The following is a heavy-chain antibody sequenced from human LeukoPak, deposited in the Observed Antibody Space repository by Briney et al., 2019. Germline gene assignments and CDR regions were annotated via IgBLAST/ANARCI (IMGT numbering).Heavy chain of an antibody. CDR1: GFTFSDYY. D-gene: IGHD3-10*01. CDR3: AKDLIGVRAPYYFDY. V-gene: IGHV3-30*18. J-gene: IGHJ4*02. Sequence: PGGSLRLSCAASGFTFSDYYMSWIRQAPGRGLQWVAVISYDGSNKYYADSVKGRFTISRDNSKNTLYLQMNSLRAEDTAVYYCAKDLIGVRAPYYFDYWGQGTLVTVSS. CDR2: ISYDGSNK.